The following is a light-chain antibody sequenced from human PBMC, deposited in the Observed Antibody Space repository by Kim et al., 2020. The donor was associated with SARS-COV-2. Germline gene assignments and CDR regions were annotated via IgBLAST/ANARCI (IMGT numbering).Light chain of an antibody. V-gene: IGKV3-11*01. CDR1: QSVSNY. CDR3: QQRSRWPLT. Sequence: EVVLTQSPDTLSLSPGERATLSCRASQSVSNYLVWYQQRPAQAPRLLIYDVSNRATGIPARFSGSGSGTDFILTISSLEPEDFGVYYCQQRSRWPLTFGGGTKVDIK. J-gene: IGKJ4*01. CDR2: DVS.